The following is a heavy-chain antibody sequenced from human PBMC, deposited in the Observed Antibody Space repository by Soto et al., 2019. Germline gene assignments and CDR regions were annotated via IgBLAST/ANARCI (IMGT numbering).Heavy chain of an antibody. CDR1: RFTFIRYA. D-gene: IGHD6-19*01. V-gene: IGHV3-23*01. Sequence: PEGSLRLSCAASRFTFIRYAMSWVRHAPRKGLQWVATITGTGTSTYIAASVKGRFTISRDNSRNTLYLQLYSLRAEDTAVYYCAKAQRRQWLFTKYFDSWGQGALGTVSS. CDR3: AKAQRRQWLFTKYFDS. J-gene: IGHJ4*02. CDR2: ITGTGTST.